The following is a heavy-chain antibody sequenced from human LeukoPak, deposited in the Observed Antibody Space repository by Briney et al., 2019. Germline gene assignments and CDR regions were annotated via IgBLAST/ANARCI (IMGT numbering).Heavy chain of an antibody. Sequence: GASVKVSCKASGYTFTSSGIGWVRQAPGQGLEWMGWMNTYNGNTNYAQKLQGRVTMTTDTPTSTAYMELRSLRSDDTAVYYCARDEQWLVPISRPFYGMDVWGQGTTVTVSS. V-gene: IGHV1-18*01. CDR1: GYTFTSSG. CDR3: ARDEQWLVPISRPFYGMDV. J-gene: IGHJ6*02. D-gene: IGHD6-19*01. CDR2: MNTYNGNT.